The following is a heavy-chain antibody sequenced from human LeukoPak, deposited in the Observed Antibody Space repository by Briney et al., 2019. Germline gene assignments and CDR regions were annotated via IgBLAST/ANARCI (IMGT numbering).Heavy chain of an antibody. D-gene: IGHD1-1*01. V-gene: IGHV6-1*01. CDR3: ARGYERRFDP. Sequence: SQTLSLTCAISGDSVSSNSATWNWIRQSPSRGFEWLGRTYYRFKYYNEYAVSVKSRITINPDTSKNQFYLQLNSVTPEDTAVYYCARGYERRFDPWGQGTLVTVSS. J-gene: IGHJ5*02. CDR1: GDSVSSNSAT. CDR2: TYYRFKYYN.